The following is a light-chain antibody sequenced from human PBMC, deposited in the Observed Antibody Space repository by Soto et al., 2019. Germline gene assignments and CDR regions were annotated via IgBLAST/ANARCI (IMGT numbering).Light chain of an antibody. Sequence: DIQLTQSPSTLSASVGDRVTITCRASQSISCWLALYQQKPGKAPNLLIYKASRLESGVPSRFSGSRSGTEFTLTISSLQPDDFATYYCQQYNTYLGTFGQGTNVEIK. CDR1: QSISCW. CDR3: QQYNTYLGT. J-gene: IGKJ1*01. CDR2: KAS. V-gene: IGKV1-5*03.